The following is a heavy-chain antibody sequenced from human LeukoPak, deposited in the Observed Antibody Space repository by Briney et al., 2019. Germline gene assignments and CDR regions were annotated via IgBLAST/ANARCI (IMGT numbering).Heavy chain of an antibody. CDR2: IYHSGST. J-gene: IGHJ3*02. Sequence: SETLSLTCTVSGYSISSGYYWGWIRQPPGKGLEWIGSIYHSGSTYYNPSLKSRVTISVDTSKNQFSLKLSSVTAADTAVYYCARAVYDSSGYDTFDIWGQGTMVTVSS. D-gene: IGHD3-22*01. CDR1: GYSISSGYY. V-gene: IGHV4-38-2*02. CDR3: ARAVYDSSGYDTFDI.